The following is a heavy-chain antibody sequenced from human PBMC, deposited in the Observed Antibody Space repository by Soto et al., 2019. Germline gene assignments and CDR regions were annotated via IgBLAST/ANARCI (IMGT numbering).Heavy chain of an antibody. D-gene: IGHD1-26*01. J-gene: IGHJ5*02. V-gene: IGHV3-7*01. Sequence: GGSLRLSCAASGFTFTSYWMSWVRQAPGKGLEWVANIKQDGSEKHYLDPVKGRFTISRDNAENSVDLQMNSLRVEDTAVYYCVRDGPPYSPTSGWFGTWGQGTLVTVSS. CDR3: VRDGPPYSPTSGWFGT. CDR1: GFTFTSYW. CDR2: IKQDGSEK.